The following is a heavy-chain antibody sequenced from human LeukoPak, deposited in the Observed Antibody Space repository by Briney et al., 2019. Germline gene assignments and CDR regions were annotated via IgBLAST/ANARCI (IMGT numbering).Heavy chain of an antibody. J-gene: IGHJ2*01. CDR3: ARARSSGYSNWYFDL. CDR1: GYSISSGYY. D-gene: IGHD3-22*01. Sequence: SETLSLTCSVSGYSISSGYYWSWIRQPPGKGLEWIGEINHSGSTNYNPSLKSRVTISVDTSKNQFSLKLSSVTAADTAVYYCARARSSGYSNWYFDLWGRGTLVTVSS. CDR2: INHSGST. V-gene: IGHV4-34*01.